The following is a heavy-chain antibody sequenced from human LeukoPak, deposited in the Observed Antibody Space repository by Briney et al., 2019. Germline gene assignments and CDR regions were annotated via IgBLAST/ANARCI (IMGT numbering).Heavy chain of an antibody. CDR2: IYYSGST. CDR1: GGSISSYY. Sequence: SETLSLTCTVSGGSISSYYWSWIRQPPGKGLEWIGYIYYSGSTNYNPSLKSRVTISVDTSKNQFSLKLSSVTAADTAVYYCARGAIMVRGVIRTYYYYYMDVWGKGTTVTIPS. V-gene: IGHV4-59*01. J-gene: IGHJ6*03. CDR3: ARGAIMVRGVIRTYYYYYMDV. D-gene: IGHD3-10*01.